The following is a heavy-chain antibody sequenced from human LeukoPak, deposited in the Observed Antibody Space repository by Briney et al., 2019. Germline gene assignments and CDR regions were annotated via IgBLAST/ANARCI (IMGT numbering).Heavy chain of an antibody. CDR3: ARALVVPAAILDY. J-gene: IGHJ4*02. V-gene: IGHV4-31*03. CDR2: IYYSGST. CDR1: GGSISSGGYY. D-gene: IGHD2-2*01. Sequence: SETLSLTCTVSGGSISSGGYYWSWIRQHPGKGLEWIGYIYYSGSTYYNPSLKSRVTISVDTSKNQFSLKLSSVTAADTAVYYCARALVVPAAILDYWGQGALVTVSS.